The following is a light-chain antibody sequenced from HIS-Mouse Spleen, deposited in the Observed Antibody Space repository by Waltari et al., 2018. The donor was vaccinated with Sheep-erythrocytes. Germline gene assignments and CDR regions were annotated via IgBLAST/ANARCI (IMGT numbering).Light chain of an antibody. CDR2: EGS. CDR1: SSDVGSYNL. V-gene: IGLV2-23*01. CDR3: CSYAGSSTPWV. Sequence: QSALTQPASVSGSPGQSITISCTGPSSDVGSYNLVSSYQQHPGKAPKLMIYEGSKRPSGVSNRFSGSKSGNTASLTISGLQAEDEADYYCCSYAGSSTPWVFGGGTKLTVL. J-gene: IGLJ3*02.